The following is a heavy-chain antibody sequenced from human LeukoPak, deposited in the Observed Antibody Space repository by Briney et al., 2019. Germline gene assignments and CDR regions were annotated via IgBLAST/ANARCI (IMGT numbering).Heavy chain of an antibody. Sequence: HAGGSLRLSCTPSGFTFSDYAVSWVRQAPGKGLEWIGFIRNKANGGTTEYAASVKGRFTISRDDSKTIAHLQMSSLKTEDTAVYYCSRFYSSGWASGAFDIWGQGTMVTVSS. CDR3: SRFYSSGWASGAFDI. J-gene: IGHJ3*02. D-gene: IGHD3-22*01. V-gene: IGHV3-49*04. CDR2: IRNKANGGTT. CDR1: GFTFSDYA.